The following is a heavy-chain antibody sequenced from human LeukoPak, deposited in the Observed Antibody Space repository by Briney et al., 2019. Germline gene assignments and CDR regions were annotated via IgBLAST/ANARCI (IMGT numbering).Heavy chain of an antibody. V-gene: IGHV4-31*03. CDR1: GDSISSGGYY. CDR3: ARATLRGDPFDF. D-gene: IGHD2-21*02. Sequence: SETLSLTCTVSGDSISSGGYYWTWARQHPGKGLEWIANIFTSGNTYYNPSLKGRIFTSVDTSKSQFSLRLTSVTAADTAVYYCARATLRGDPFDFWGQGLQVTVSS. J-gene: IGHJ4*02. CDR2: IFTSGNT.